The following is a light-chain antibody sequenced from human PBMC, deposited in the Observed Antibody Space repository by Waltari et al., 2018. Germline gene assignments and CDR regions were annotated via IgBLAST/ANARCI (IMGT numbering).Light chain of an antibody. CDR2: DVT. V-gene: IGLV2-14*02. J-gene: IGLJ2*01. CDR1: SSDVGRYDL. Sequence: QSALTQPASVSGSPGQSITISCTGTSSDVGRYDLVSWYQQHPGKAPKLMIYDVTKRPAGGSRRFSASKSGNTASLTISGLQSEDEADYFCSSYRSSTTPIPVFGGGTKLTVL. CDR3: SSYRSSTTPIPV.